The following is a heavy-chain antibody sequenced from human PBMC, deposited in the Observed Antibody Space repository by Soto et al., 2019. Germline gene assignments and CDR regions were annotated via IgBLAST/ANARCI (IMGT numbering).Heavy chain of an antibody. Sequence: SVKVSCKASGGTFSSYTISWVRQAPGQGLEWMGRIIPILGIANYAQKFQGRVTITADKSTSTAYMELSSLRAEDMAVYYCGRGHSSGPLYFDYWGQGTLVTVSS. CDR2: IIPILGIA. J-gene: IGHJ4*02. CDR3: GRGHSSGPLYFDY. D-gene: IGHD6-19*01. V-gene: IGHV1-69*02. CDR1: GGTFSSYT.